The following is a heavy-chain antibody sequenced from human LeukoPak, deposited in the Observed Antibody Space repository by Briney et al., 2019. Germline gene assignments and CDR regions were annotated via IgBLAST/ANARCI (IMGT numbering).Heavy chain of an antibody. CDR3: ARGRGGNTIFGVVIIPGYFDY. CDR1: GFTFSSYA. J-gene: IGHJ4*02. V-gene: IGHV3-30*04. D-gene: IGHD3-3*01. Sequence: GGSLRLSCAASGFTFSSYAMHWVRQAPGKGLEWVAVISYDGSNKYYADSVKGRFTISRDNSKNTLYLQMNSLRAEDTAVYYCARGRGGNTIFGVVIIPGYFDYWGQGTLVTVSS. CDR2: ISYDGSNK.